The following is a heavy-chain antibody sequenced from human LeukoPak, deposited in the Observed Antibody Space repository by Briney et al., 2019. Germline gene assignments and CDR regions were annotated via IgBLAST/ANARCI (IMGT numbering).Heavy chain of an antibody. CDR1: GFTFSSYA. CDR3: AMVAVGSSEYFQH. CDR2: ISYDGSNK. Sequence: QSGGPLRLSCAASGFTFSSYAMHWVRQAPGKGLEWVAVISYDGSNKYYADSVKGRFTISRDNSKNTLYLQMNSLRAEDTAVYYCAMVAVGSSEYFQHWGQGTLVTVSS. D-gene: IGHD2-15*01. J-gene: IGHJ1*01. V-gene: IGHV3-30-3*01.